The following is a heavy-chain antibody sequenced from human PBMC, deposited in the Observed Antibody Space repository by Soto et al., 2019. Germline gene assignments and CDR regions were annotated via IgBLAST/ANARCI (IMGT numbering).Heavy chain of an antibody. D-gene: IGHD5-18*01. J-gene: IGHJ4*02. CDR1: GFTLSSYG. Sequence: QVQLVESGGGVVQPGRSLRLSCAVSGFTLSSYGIHWVRQAPGKGLEWVAFMSYDGNKKYYADSVKGRFTNSRDNSKNTLYLQMDSLRAEDTAMYYCAKGLSVIQEWIIDGHWGQGTQVTVSS. CDR3: AKGLSVIQEWIIDGH. V-gene: IGHV3-30*18. CDR2: MSYDGNKK.